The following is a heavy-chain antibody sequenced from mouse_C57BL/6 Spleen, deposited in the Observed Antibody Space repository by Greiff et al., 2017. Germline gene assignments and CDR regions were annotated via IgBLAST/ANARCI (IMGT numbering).Heavy chain of an antibody. CDR3: APRTGAAYWYFGV. V-gene: IGHV14-2*01. Sequence: VQLKQSGAELVKPGASVKLSCTASGFNIKDYYMHWVKQRTEQGLEWIGGIDPEDGETKYAPKFQGKATITADTSSNTAYLQLSSLTSEDTAVYYGAPRTGAAYWYFGVWGTGTTVTVSS. CDR2: IDPEDGET. CDR1: GFNIKDYY. J-gene: IGHJ1*03.